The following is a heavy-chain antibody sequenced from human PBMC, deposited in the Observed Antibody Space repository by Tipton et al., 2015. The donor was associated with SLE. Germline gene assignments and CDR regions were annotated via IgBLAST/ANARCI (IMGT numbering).Heavy chain of an antibody. CDR3: ASGHSTYYYDGCAYH. V-gene: IGHV3-66*01. CDR1: GFTVSSNY. CDR2: LYSGGLT. D-gene: IGHD3-22*01. J-gene: IGHJ4*02. Sequence: VQLVQSGGGLVQPGGSLRLSCAVSGFTVSSNYMSWVRQATGKGLEWVSVLYSGGLTYYADSGKGRFLISRDTPKSTLYLQMNSLRADDTAVYYCASGHSTYYYDGCAYHWGQGTLVTVSS.